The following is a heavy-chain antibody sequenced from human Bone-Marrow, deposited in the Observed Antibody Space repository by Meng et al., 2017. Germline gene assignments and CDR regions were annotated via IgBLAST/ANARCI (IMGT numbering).Heavy chain of an antibody. D-gene: IGHD2-21*02. CDR1: GGSFSGYY. V-gene: IGHV4-34*01. Sequence: QVQLQQWGAGLLKPSENLSLTCAVDGGSFSGYYWSWVRQPPGKGLEWIGEINHSGSTNYNPSLKSRVTISVDTSKNQFSLKLSSVTAADTAVYYCARVAYRWGGDCSYFDYWGQGTLVTVSS. J-gene: IGHJ4*02. CDR2: INHSGST. CDR3: ARVAYRWGGDCSYFDY.